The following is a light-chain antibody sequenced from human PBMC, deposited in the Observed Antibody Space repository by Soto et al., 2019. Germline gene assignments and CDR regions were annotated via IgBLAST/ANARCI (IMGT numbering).Light chain of an antibody. Sequence: DIQMTQSPSTLSASVGDRVTISCRASQSISTWLAWSQQKPGKAPKLLIHKASTLESGVPSRFRGGGSGTDFTLTIHSLQPDDFATYYCQQYDAYHLTFGGGTKVDIK. CDR2: KAS. J-gene: IGKJ4*01. CDR1: QSISTW. CDR3: QQYDAYHLT. V-gene: IGKV1-5*03.